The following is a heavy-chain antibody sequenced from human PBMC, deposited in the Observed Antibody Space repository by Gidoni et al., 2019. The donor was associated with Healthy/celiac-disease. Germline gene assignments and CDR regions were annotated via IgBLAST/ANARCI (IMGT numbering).Heavy chain of an antibody. J-gene: IGHJ4*02. CDR3: AKGLWFGE. V-gene: IGHV3-23*01. CDR2: ISGSGGST. D-gene: IGHD3-10*01. Sequence: EVKLLEYGGGLVKPGGALRRPCAASGFSFCNYALSWVRRAPGKGLEWVSAISGSGGSTYYADSVKGRFTISRDNSKNTLYQKMNSLRAKDTAVYYCAKGLWFGEGDQGTLVTVSS. CDR1: GFSFCNYA.